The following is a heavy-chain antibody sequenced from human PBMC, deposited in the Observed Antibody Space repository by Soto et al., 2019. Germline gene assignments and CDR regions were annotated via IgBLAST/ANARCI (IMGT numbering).Heavy chain of an antibody. CDR3: AYSSSWYDPFYW. V-gene: IGHV1-69*13. Sequence: SVKVSCKASGGTFSSYAISWVRQAPGQGLEWMGGIIPIFGTANYAQKFQGRVTITADESTSTAYMELSSLRSEDTAVYYCAYSSSWYDPFYWWGQGTLVTVSS. CDR2: IIPIFGTA. D-gene: IGHD6-13*01. J-gene: IGHJ4*02. CDR1: GGTFSSYA.